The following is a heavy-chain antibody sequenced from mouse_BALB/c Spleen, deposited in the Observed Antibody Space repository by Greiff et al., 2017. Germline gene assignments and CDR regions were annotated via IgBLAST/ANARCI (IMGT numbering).Heavy chain of an antibody. V-gene: IGHV1-69*02. D-gene: IGHD1-1*01. J-gene: IGHJ4*01. CDR2: IYPSDSYT. Sequence: QVQLKQPGAELVRPGASVKLSCKASGYTFTSYWINWVKQRPGQGLEWIGNIYPSDSYTNYNQKFKDKATLTVDKSSSTAYMQLSSPTSEDSAVYYCTKGTYYYGSSYNAMDYWGQGTSVTVSS. CDR1: GYTFTSYW. CDR3: TKGTYYYGSSYNAMDY.